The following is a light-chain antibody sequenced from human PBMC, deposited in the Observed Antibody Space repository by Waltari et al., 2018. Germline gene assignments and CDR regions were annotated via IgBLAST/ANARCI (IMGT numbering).Light chain of an antibody. V-gene: IGKV3-15*01. CDR1: QSVSSD. CDR2: GAS. Sequence: ETVMTQSPPTLSVSPGERATLPCRASQSVSSDLAWYQQKPGQAPRLLIYGASTRATGIPGRFSGSGSGTEFTLTIRSLQSEDFAVYYCQQYNNWPLTFGGGTKVEI. CDR3: QQYNNWPLT. J-gene: IGKJ4*01.